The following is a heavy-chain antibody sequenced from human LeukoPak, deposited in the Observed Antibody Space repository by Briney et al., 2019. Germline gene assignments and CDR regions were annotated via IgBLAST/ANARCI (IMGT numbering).Heavy chain of an antibody. V-gene: IGHV3-23*01. CDR1: DFTFRTYA. J-gene: IGHJ4*02. Sequence: GGSLRLSCAASDFTFRTYAMTWVRQAPGKGLEWVSAISDSGSNTFYADSVKGRFTISRDNSNNTLYLQMNSLRAEDTALYYCARRNFFDYWGQGTLVTVSS. CDR2: ISDSGSNT. CDR3: ARRNFFDY.